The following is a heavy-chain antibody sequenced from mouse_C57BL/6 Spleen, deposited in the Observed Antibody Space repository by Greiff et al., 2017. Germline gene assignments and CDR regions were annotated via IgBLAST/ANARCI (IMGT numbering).Heavy chain of an antibody. CDR3: AYYSNGWYFDV. V-gene: IGHV1-26*01. CDR2: INPNNGGT. D-gene: IGHD2-5*01. Sequence: EVQLQQSGPELVKPGASVKISCKASGYTFTDYYMNWVKQSHGKSLEWIGDINPNNGGTSYNQKFKGKATLTVDKSSSTAYMELRSLTSEDSAVYYCAYYSNGWYFDVWGTGTTVTVSS. J-gene: IGHJ1*03. CDR1: GYTFTDYY.